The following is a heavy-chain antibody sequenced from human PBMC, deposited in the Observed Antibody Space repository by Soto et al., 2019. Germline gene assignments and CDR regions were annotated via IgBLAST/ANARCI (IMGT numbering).Heavy chain of an antibody. CDR3: ARAVYCTTANCWDDFHYYNIDV. CDR2: IYYTGNT. D-gene: IGHD2-2*01. Sequence: TLSLTCSVXGGSISSGDFYWSWLRQPPGKGLEWIGYIYYTGNTYYNMSLENRATMSVDTSKNQYSLKLHSVTAADTAVYYCARAVYCTTANCWDDFHYYNIDVWGQGTAVTVSS. J-gene: IGHJ6*02. V-gene: IGHV4-30-4*01. CDR1: GGSISSGDFY.